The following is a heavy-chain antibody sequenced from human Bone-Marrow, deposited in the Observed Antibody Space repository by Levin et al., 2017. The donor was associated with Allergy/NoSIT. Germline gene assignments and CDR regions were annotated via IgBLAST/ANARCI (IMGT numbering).Heavy chain of an antibody. D-gene: IGHD1-1*01. Sequence: PGGSLRLSCAASGFNFRIYGMHWVRQAPGKGLTWVAFIWNDGTNKYYADSVEGRFTISRDNSKNTVSLQMHSLGAEDAGVYYCARAGYNDYRVPYYAMDLWGQGATVTVTS. J-gene: IGHJ6*02. CDR2: IWNDGTNK. CDR3: ARAGYNDYRVPYYAMDL. V-gene: IGHV3-33*01. CDR1: GFNFRIYG.